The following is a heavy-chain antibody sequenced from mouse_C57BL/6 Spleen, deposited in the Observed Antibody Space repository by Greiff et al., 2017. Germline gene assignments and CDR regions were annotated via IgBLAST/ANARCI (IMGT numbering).Heavy chain of an antibody. CDR1: GYTFTDYY. D-gene: IGHD1-1*01. J-gene: IGHJ3*01. Sequence: VQLQQSGPELVKPGASVKISCKASGYTFTDYYMNWVKQSHGKSLEWIGDINPNNGGTSYNQKFKGKATLTVDKSSSTAYMELRSLTSEDSAVYYCARGNLYYYGSSPFAYWGQGTLVTVSA. CDR2: INPNNGGT. V-gene: IGHV1-26*01. CDR3: ARGNLYYYGSSPFAY.